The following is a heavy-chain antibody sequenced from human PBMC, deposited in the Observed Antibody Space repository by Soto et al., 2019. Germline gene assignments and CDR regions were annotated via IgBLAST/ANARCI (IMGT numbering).Heavy chain of an antibody. CDR2: INGNGDST. D-gene: IGHD1-26*01. V-gene: IGHV3-64*01. CDR3: VRVGSGYDF. J-gene: IGHJ4*02. CDR1: GFTFSGYS. Sequence: EVQLVESGGGLVQPGGSLRLSCAASGFTFSGYSMHWVRHAPGKGLEYVSAINGNGDSTYYANSVKGRFTISRDNSKNTLYLQMRSLRADDMAVYFCVRVGSGYDFWGQGTLVTVSS.